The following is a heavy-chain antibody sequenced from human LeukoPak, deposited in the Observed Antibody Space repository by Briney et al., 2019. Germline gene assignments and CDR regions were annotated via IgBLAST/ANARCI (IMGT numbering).Heavy chain of an antibody. D-gene: IGHD2-2*03. CDR1: GGSISSSN. CDR3: AKDSNWILFDD. Sequence: GTLSLTCAVSGGSISSSNWWSWVRQAPGKGLEWVSGIGGSGIRTYYADSVKGRFIISRDNSRNTLYLQMNSLRDEDTAVYYCAKDSNWILFDDWGQGTLVTVSS. CDR2: IGGSGIRT. V-gene: IGHV3-23*01. J-gene: IGHJ4*02.